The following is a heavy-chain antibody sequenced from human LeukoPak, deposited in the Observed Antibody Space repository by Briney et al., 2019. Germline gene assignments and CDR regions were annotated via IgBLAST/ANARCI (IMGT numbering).Heavy chain of an antibody. CDR3: SRDVFEGFGERVVDAFDL. J-gene: IGHJ3*01. CDR1: GYTFTNYN. V-gene: IGHV1-18*01. Sequence: GASVKVSCKASGYTFTNYNIAWLRPAPRQGLEWIGWISAYNGDRNYGQKVQGRVAMTTHTSTRTAYMELRGLRSDVTAVYYCSRDVFEGFGERVVDAFDLWGQGTMVSVSS. D-gene: IGHD3-10*01. CDR2: ISAYNGDR.